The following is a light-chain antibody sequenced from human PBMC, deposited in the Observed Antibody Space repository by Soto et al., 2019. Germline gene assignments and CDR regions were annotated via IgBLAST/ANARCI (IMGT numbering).Light chain of an antibody. CDR3: QQYTDWPLT. J-gene: IGKJ1*01. CDR1: QSVTSNY. CDR2: GVS. V-gene: IGKV3-20*01. Sequence: VKTHSPASLSVSPGERATPSCRASQSVTSNYLAWYQQKPGQAPRLLIYGVSSRATGVPDRFSGSGSGTDFTLTISRLAPEDFAVYYCQQYTDWPLTFGQGTKVDI.